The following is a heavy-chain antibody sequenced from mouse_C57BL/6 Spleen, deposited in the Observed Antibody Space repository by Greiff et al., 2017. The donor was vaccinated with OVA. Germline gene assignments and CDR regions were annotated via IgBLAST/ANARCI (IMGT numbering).Heavy chain of an antibody. CDR2: ISYDGSN. Sequence: VQLQQSGPGLVKPSQSLSLTCSVTGYSITSGYYWNWIRQFPGNKLEWMGYISYDGSNNYNPSLKNRISITRDTSKNQVFLKLNSVTTEDTATYYCARERGDGYFDVWGTGTTVTVSS. CDR3: ARERGDGYFDV. V-gene: IGHV3-6*01. D-gene: IGHD3-3*01. CDR1: GYSITSGYY. J-gene: IGHJ1*03.